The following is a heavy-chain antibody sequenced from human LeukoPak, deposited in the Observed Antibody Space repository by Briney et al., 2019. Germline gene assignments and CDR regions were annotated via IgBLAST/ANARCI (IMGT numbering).Heavy chain of an antibody. CDR2: INHSGST. J-gene: IGHJ5*02. Sequence: SETLSLTCAVYGGSFSGYYWSWIRQPPGEGLEWIGEINHSGSTNYNPSLKSRVTISVDTSKNQFSLKLSSVTAADTAVYYCARNPPRSCYYKGGSNWFDPWGQGTLVTVSS. D-gene: IGHD3-3*01. V-gene: IGHV4-34*01. CDR3: ARNPPRSCYYKGGSNWFDP. CDR1: GGSFSGYY.